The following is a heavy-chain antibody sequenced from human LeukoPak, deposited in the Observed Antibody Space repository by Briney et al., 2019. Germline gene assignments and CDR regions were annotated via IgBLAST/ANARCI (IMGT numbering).Heavy chain of an antibody. CDR1: GFTFSNYW. Sequence: GGSLRLSCAASGFTFSNYWMSWVRQTPGKGLEWVANIKEDGSDKYYVDSLKGRFTISRDNAKNSLYLQMNSLRAEDTAVYYCAKVEGGYYDILTGSFAVNHLDYWGQGTLVTVSS. CDR3: AKVEGGYYDILTGSFAVNHLDY. J-gene: IGHJ4*02. V-gene: IGHV3-7*03. CDR2: IKEDGSDK. D-gene: IGHD3-9*01.